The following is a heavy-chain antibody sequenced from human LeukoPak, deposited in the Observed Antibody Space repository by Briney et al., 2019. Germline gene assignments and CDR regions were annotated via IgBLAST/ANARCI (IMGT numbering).Heavy chain of an antibody. Sequence: GGSLRLSCAASGFTFSSYWMSWVRQAPGKGLEWVAKIKQDGSEKYYVDSVKGRFTISRDNAKNSLYLQMNSLRAEDTAVYYCAKDADFDWGSMGFDYWGQGTLVTVSS. CDR3: AKDADFDWGSMGFDY. D-gene: IGHD3-9*01. J-gene: IGHJ4*02. V-gene: IGHV3-7*03. CDR1: GFTFSSYW. CDR2: IKQDGSEK.